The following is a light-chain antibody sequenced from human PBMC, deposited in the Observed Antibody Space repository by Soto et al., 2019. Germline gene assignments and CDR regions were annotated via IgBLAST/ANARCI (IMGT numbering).Light chain of an antibody. CDR2: DVS. V-gene: IGLV2-14*01. CDR3: SSYTSSSPGDV. Sequence: QSVLTQPASVSGSPGQSITISCTGTSSDVGGYNYVSWYQQHPGKAPKLMIYDVSNWPSGVSNRFSGSKSGNTASLTISGLQAEDEADYYCSSYTSSSPGDVFGTGTKLTVL. J-gene: IGLJ1*01. CDR1: SSDVGGYNY.